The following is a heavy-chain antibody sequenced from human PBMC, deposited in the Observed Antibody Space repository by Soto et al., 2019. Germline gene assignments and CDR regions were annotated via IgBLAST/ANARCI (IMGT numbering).Heavy chain of an antibody. Sequence: QVQLQQWGAGLLKPSETLSLTCAVYGGLISGYYWSWIRQPPGKGMEWIGEINQSGSINYNPSLKSRVHISVDTSKNQFSLKLSSVTAADTAVYYCARGWGRIFDYWGQGSLVTVSS. D-gene: IGHD7-27*01. J-gene: IGHJ4*02. CDR2: INQSGSI. V-gene: IGHV4-34*01. CDR1: GGLISGYY. CDR3: ARGWGRIFDY.